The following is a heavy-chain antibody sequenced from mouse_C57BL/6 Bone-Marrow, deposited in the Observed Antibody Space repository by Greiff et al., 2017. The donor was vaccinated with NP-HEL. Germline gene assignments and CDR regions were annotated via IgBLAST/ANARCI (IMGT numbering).Heavy chain of an antibody. CDR3: ARGDYDWVLFDY. Sequence: QVQLQQPGAELVMPGASVKLSCKASGYTFTSYWMHWVKQRPGQGLEWIGEIDPSDSYTNYNQKFKGKSTLTVDKSSSTAYMQLSSLTSEDSAVYYCARGDYDWVLFDYWGQGTTLTVSS. J-gene: IGHJ2*01. V-gene: IGHV1-69*01. D-gene: IGHD2-4*01. CDR2: IDPSDSYT. CDR1: GYTFTSYW.